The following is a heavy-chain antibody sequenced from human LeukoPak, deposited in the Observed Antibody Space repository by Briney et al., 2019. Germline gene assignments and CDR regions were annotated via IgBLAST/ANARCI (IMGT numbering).Heavy chain of an antibody. J-gene: IGHJ4*02. V-gene: IGHV3-23*01. CDR3: AKGGSSWYYFDY. Sequence: GGSLRLSCAASGFTFSSYAMSWVRQAPGKGLEWVSTISGRGGTTHYADSVKGRFTISRDNSKNTLSLQMNSLRAEDTAVYYCAKGGSSWYYFDYWGQGTLVTVSS. D-gene: IGHD6-13*01. CDR2: ISGRGGTT. CDR1: GFTFSSYA.